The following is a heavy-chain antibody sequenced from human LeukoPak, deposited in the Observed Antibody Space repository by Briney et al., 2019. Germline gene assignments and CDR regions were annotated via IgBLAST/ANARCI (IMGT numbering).Heavy chain of an antibody. J-gene: IGHJ4*02. Sequence: SGGSLRLSCVASGFSFSAYIMHWVRQAPGKGLEYVSAIRSDGSSTFYPNSVKGRFTISRDNSKSTFYLQMGSLRAEDTAVYYCTRRYGGHSGWAGYHDSWGQGTLVTVSS. D-gene: IGHD6-19*01. CDR3: TRRYGGHSGWAGYHDS. CDR1: GFSFSAYI. CDR2: IRSDGSST. V-gene: IGHV3-64*01.